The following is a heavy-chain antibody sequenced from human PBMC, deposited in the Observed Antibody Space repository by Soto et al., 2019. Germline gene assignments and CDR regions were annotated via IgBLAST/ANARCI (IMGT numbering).Heavy chain of an antibody. CDR3: LGFVVVTAIIGY. V-gene: IGHV3-48*02. D-gene: IGHD2-21*02. J-gene: IGHJ4*02. CDR2: ISSSSSTI. Sequence: GGSLRLSCAASGFTFSSYSMNWVRQAPGKGLEWVSYISSSSSTIYYADSVKGRFTISRDDAKNSLYLQMNSLRDEDTAVYYCLGFVVVTAIIGYWGQGTLVTVSS. CDR1: GFTFSSYS.